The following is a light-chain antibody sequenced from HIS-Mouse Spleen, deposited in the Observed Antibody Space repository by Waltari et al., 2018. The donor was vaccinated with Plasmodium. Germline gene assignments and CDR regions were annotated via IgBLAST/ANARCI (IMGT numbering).Light chain of an antibody. CDR1: QSVSSN. J-gene: IGKJ3*01. Sequence: EIVMTQSPATLSVSPGERATLSCRASQSVSSNLACYQQKPGQAPRLLIYGASTRATGIPAMFSGSGSGTEFTLTISSLQSEDFAVYYCQQYNNWSFTFGPGTKVDIK. CDR2: GAS. CDR3: QQYNNWSFT. V-gene: IGKV3-15*01.